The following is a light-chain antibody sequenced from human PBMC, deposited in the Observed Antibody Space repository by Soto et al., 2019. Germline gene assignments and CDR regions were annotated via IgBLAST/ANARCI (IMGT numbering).Light chain of an antibody. Sequence: DIVVTQSPDSLAVSLGERATINCKSSQSVLYSSNNKNYLAWYQQKPGQPPKLLIYWAYTRESGVPDRFSGTGSETDFTLTISSLQAEDVAVYFCQQYYTAPPWTFGQGTKVEIK. CDR3: QQYYTAPPWT. V-gene: IGKV4-1*01. CDR2: WAY. J-gene: IGKJ1*01. CDR1: QSVLYSSNNKNY.